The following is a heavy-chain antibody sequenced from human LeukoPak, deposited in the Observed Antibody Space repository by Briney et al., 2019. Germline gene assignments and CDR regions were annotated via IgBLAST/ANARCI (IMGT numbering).Heavy chain of an antibody. Sequence: ASVEVACTVSGYTFTDYYIHWLRQARGQGLEWIGWIIPNNGGTNYAPKFRGRVTMTRATSISTAYMELSRLRSDDTAVYYCARGLSIEGYNFNYWGQGTLVTVST. J-gene: IGHJ4*02. CDR1: GYTFTDYY. CDR3: ARGLSIEGYNFNY. V-gene: IGHV1-2*02. D-gene: IGHD1-14*01. CDR2: IIPNNGGT.